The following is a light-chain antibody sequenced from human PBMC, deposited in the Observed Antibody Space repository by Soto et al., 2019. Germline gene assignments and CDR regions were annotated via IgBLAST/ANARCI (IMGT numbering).Light chain of an antibody. CDR2: DVS. CDR3: SSYTSSSTRV. J-gene: IGLJ1*01. V-gene: IGLV2-14*01. Sequence: QSALTQPASVSGSPGQSITISCTGTSSDVGGYNYVSWYQQHPGKAPKLMIYDVSNRPSGVSNRFPGSKSGTTASLTISGLQAEDEADYYSSSYTSSSTRVFGTGTKVTVL. CDR1: SSDVGGYNY.